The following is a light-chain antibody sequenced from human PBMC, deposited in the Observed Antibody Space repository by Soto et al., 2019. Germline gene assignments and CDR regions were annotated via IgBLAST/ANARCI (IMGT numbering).Light chain of an antibody. J-gene: IGKJ1*01. Sequence: EIVMTQSPATLSVSPVERATLYCRASQSVSSNLAWYQQKPGQAPRLLIYGASTRATGIPARFSGSGSGTDFTLTISRLVPEDFAVYYCQQYGDSPVTCGQGTKGDIK. CDR3: QQYGDSPVT. CDR2: GAS. CDR1: QSVSSN. V-gene: IGKV3-15*01.